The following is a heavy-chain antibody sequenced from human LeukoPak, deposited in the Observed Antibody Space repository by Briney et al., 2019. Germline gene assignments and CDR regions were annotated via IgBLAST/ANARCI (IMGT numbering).Heavy chain of an antibody. CDR1: GGSINSYY. Sequence: TPSETLSLTCTVSGGSINSYYWNWIRQPAGKGLEWIGRIYTSGSTNYNPSLKSRVTMSGDTSKNQFSLKLSSVTAADTAVYYCARDGRYFDSSAPTFGNWFDPWGQGTLVTVSS. CDR3: ARDGRYFDSSAPTFGNWFDP. CDR2: IYTSGST. D-gene: IGHD3-22*01. V-gene: IGHV4-4*07. J-gene: IGHJ5*02.